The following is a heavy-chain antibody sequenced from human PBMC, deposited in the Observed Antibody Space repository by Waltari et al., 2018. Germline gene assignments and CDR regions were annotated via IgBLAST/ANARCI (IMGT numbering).Heavy chain of an antibody. CDR1: GFPFLSAA. CDR2: INGRGDDT. Sequence: EVQLVDSGGGLVQPGGSLRHSCAASGFPFLSAAMSWVRQAPGKGLEWVSSINGRGDDTYYADSVKGRFTISRDNSRSTAYLQMNSLRAEDTALYYCAKDPWGTRYFDYWGQGTPVTVSS. J-gene: IGHJ4*02. V-gene: IGHV3-23*04. D-gene: IGHD3-16*01. CDR3: AKDPWGTRYFDY.